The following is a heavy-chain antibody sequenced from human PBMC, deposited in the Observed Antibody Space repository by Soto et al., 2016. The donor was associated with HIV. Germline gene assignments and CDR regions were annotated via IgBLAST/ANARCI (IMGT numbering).Heavy chain of an antibody. Sequence: EVQLVESGGGLVKPGGSLRLSCAASGFTFSTYSMNWVRQAPGKGLEWVSSISSSSYIYYGDSVKGRFTISRDNAKNSLYLQMNSLRAEDTAVYYCARVGDTDDYWGQGTLVTVSS. CDR3: ARVGDTDDY. J-gene: IGHJ4*02. V-gene: IGHV3-21*01. CDR1: GFTFSTYS. D-gene: IGHD4-17*01. CDR2: ISSSSYI.